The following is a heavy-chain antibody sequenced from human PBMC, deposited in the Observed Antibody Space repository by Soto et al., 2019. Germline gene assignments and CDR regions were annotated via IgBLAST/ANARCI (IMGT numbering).Heavy chain of an antibody. CDR1: AFTFNKYA. J-gene: IGHJ4*02. V-gene: IGHV3-23*01. Sequence: GGSLRLSCAASAFTFNKYAMSWVRQAPGTGLEWVAVITGSGGETYYADSVKGRFTISRDNSKNTLFLQMNSLRAEDTAVYYCARRGITVTGTPLKYFDYWGQGTLVTVSS. D-gene: IGHD6-19*01. CDR2: ITGSGGET. CDR3: ARRGITVTGTPLKYFDY.